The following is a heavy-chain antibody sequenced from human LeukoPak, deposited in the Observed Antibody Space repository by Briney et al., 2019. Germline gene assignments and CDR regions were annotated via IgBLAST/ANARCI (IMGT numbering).Heavy chain of an antibody. D-gene: IGHD3-10*01. Sequence: SETLSLTCTVSGGSIATYYWSWIRQPAGKGLEWIGRIYDSGSTQYNPSLKSRVTMSVDRSRNQFSLKLSSVTAADTALYFCARDIRNSRSYYSDYWGRGTLVTVSS. J-gene: IGHJ4*02. V-gene: IGHV4-4*07. CDR3: ARDIRNSRSYYSDY. CDR1: GGSIATYY. CDR2: IYDSGST.